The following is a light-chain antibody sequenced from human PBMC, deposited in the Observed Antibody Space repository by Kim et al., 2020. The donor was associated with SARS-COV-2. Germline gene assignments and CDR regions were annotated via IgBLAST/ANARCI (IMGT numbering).Light chain of an antibody. CDR3: QQSHSTPVT. CDR1: QSISNY. CDR2: TAS. Sequence: DIQMTQSPSSLSASVGDRVTITCRASQSISNYLNWYQQRPGKTPRVLIYTASTLQSGVPSRFSGSGSGTDFTLTISSLQPEDVATYYCQQSHSTPVTFGQGTRLEIK. V-gene: IGKV1-39*01. J-gene: IGKJ5*01.